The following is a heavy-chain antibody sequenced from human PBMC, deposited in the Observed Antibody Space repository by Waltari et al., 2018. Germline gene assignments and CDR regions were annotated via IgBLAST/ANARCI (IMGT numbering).Heavy chain of an antibody. J-gene: IGHJ6*03. CDR1: GFTFSSYD. CDR3: AREGTTAGYYYYMDV. V-gene: IGHV3-48*03. D-gene: IGHD1-7*01. CDR2: IGCSGTTR. Sequence: EVQLVESGGGLVQPGGSLRLSCAASGFTFSSYDMDWVRQVPGKGLEWVLYIGCSGTTRYYADTVKGRFTISRDSAKNSLYLQMDSLRPEDTALYFCAREGTTAGYYYYMDVWGKGTTVTVSS.